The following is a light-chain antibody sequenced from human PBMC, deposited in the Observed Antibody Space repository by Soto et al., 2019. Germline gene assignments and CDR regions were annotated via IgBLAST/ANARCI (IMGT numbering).Light chain of an antibody. CDR2: EVS. V-gene: IGLV2-8*01. J-gene: IGLJ2*01. CDR3: SSYAGSNNRV. CDR1: SSDVGGYNY. Sequence: QSALTQPPSASGSPGQSVTISCTGTSSDVGGYNYVSWYQQHPGKAPKLMIYEVSKRPSGVPDRFSGSKSGNTASLTVSGLQAEDEADYYCSSYAGSNNRVFDGGTKLTVL.